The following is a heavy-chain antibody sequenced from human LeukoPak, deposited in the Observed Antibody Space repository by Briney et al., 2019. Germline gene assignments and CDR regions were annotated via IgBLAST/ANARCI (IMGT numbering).Heavy chain of an antibody. J-gene: IGHJ3*02. CDR1: GGSISSYY. CDR2: IYYSGST. Sequence: SETLSLTCTVSGGSISSYYWSWIRQPPGKGLEWIGYIYYSGSTNYNPSLKSRVTISVDTSKNQFSLKLSSVTAADTAMYYCAREGSRSGTDAFDIWGQGTMVTVSS. V-gene: IGHV4-59*01. CDR3: AREGSRSGTDAFDI. D-gene: IGHD3-3*01.